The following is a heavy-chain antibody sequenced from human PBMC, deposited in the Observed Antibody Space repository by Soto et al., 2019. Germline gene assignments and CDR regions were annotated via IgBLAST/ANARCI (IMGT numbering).Heavy chain of an antibody. CDR2: ISYDGSNK. J-gene: IGHJ6*02. V-gene: IGHV3-30-3*01. Sequence: GGPLRLSCAASGFIFSSYAMHWARQAPGKGLEWGAVISYDGSNKYYADSVKGRFTISRDNSKNTLYLQMNSLRAEDTAVYYCARDLGYGYYYGMDVWGQGTTVTVSS. D-gene: IGHD5-12*01. CDR1: GFIFSSYA. CDR3: ARDLGYGYYYGMDV.